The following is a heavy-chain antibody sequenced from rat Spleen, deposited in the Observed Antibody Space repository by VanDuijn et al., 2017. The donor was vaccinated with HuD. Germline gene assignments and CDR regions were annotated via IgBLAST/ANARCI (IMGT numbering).Heavy chain of an antibody. J-gene: IGHJ2*01. CDR2: IWGDGST. CDR1: GFSLTNYG. V-gene: IGHV2-13*01. CDR3: NRAGYGGYTA. D-gene: IGHD1-11*01. Sequence: QVQLKESGPGLVQPSQTLSLTCTVSGFSLTNYGVTWVRQPPGKGLEWMGGIWGDGSTNYKSALKSRLSISRDTSKTQVFLKMNSLQTEDTAIYFCNRAGYGGYTAWGQGVMVTVSS.